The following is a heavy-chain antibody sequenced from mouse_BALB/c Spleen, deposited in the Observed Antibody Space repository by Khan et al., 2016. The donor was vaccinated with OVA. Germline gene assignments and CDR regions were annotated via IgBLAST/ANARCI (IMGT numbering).Heavy chain of an antibody. V-gene: IGHV5-6*01. CDR2: ISSGGDYT. CDR3: ADHLTGSFAY. CDR1: GFTFSSYS. J-gene: IGHJ3*01. D-gene: IGHD4-1*01. Sequence: EVELVESGGDLVKPGGSLKLSCAASGFTFSSYSMSWVRQTPDKRLEWVASISSGGDYTSYPASVKGRFTISRDNAKNTLYLKMSDLKSEDTAMYYCADHLTGSFAYWGQGTLVTVSA.